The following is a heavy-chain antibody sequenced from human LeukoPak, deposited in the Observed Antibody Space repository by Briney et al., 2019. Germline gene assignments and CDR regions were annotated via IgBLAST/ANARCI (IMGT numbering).Heavy chain of an antibody. CDR2: IYPGDSDT. D-gene: IGHD6-13*01. CDR1: GYSFTSYW. V-gene: IGHV5-51*01. Sequence: GESLKISCKGSGYSFTSYWIGWVRQMPGKGLEWMGIIYPGDSDTRYSPSFQGQVTISADKSISTAYLQWSSLRASDTAMYYCARSIAVAGVYNWFDPWGKGTLVTVSS. J-gene: IGHJ5*02. CDR3: ARSIAVAGVYNWFDP.